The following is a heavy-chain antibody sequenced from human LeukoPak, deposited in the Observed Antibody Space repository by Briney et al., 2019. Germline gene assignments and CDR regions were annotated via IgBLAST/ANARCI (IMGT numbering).Heavy chain of an antibody. Sequence: PGGSLRLSCAASGFTFSSYGMHWVRQAPGKGLEWVAVIWYDGSNKYYADSVKGRFTISRDNSKNTLYLQMNSLRAEDTAVYYCAAGYCSGGNCYPYYYYGMDVWGQGTTVTVSS. CDR2: IWYDGSNK. CDR1: GFTFSSYG. CDR3: AAGYCSGGNCYPYYYYGMDV. J-gene: IGHJ6*02. D-gene: IGHD2-15*01. V-gene: IGHV3-33*01.